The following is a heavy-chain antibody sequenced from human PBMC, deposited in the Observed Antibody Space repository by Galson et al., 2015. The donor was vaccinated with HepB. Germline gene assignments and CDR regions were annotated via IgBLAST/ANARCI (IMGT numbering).Heavy chain of an antibody. CDR2: ISAYNGNT. Sequence: QSGAEVKKPGASVKVSCKASGYTFTSYGISWVRQAPGQGLEWMGWISAYNGNTNYAQKLQGRVTMTTDTSTSTAYMELRSLRSDDTAVYYCARVFKYCSSTSCYPLFYYFDYWGQGTLVTVSS. V-gene: IGHV1-18*04. J-gene: IGHJ4*02. D-gene: IGHD2-2*01. CDR1: GYTFTSYG. CDR3: ARVFKYCSSTSCYPLFYYFDY.